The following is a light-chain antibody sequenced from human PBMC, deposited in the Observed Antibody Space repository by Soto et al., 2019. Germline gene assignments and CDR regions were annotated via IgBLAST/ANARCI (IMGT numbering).Light chain of an antibody. Sequence: QSALTQPPSASGSTGESVTISCTGTSSDVGGYNYVSWYQQHPGKAPKLMIYEVSKRPSGVPDRFSGSKSGNTASLTVSGLQAEDEADYYCSSYAGSNLWVFGGGTKVTVL. CDR2: EVS. CDR1: SSDVGGYNY. V-gene: IGLV2-8*01. J-gene: IGLJ3*02. CDR3: SSYAGSNLWV.